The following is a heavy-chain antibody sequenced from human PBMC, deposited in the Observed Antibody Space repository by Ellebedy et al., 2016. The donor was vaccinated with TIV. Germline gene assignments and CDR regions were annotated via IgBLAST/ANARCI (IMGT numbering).Heavy chain of an antibody. D-gene: IGHD2-21*02. CDR2: INGDGCFT. Sequence: GESLKISCAASGFTFSRHWMHWIRQAPGKGLVWLSRINGDGCFTRHADFVKGRFTISRDNAKNTLYLQMNSLKAENTAMYYCSTLSDTGYWGHGTLVTVSS. CDR1: GFTFSRHW. J-gene: IGHJ4*01. CDR3: STLSDTGY. V-gene: IGHV3-74*01.